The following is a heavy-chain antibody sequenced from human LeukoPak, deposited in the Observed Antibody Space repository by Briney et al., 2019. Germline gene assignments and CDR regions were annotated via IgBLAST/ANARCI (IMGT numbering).Heavy chain of an antibody. J-gene: IGHJ5*02. Sequence: GGSLRLSCAASGFTFSSYSMNWVRQAPGKGLEWVLYISSSGSTIYYADSVKGRFTIFRDNAKNSLYLQMNSLRAEDTAVYYCARLTTGTPYWFDPWGQGTLVTVSS. D-gene: IGHD1-1*01. V-gene: IGHV3-48*04. CDR3: ARLTTGTPYWFDP. CDR1: GFTFSSYS. CDR2: ISSSGSTI.